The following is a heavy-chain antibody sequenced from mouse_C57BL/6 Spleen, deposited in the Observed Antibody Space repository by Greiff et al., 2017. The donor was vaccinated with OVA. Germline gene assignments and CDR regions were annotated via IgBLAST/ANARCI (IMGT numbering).Heavy chain of an antibody. CDR3: ERRYYGSSYWYFDV. J-gene: IGHJ1*03. V-gene: IGHV1-61*01. CDR1: GYTFTSYW. Sequence: QVQLQQPGAELVRPGSSVKLSCKASGYTFTSYWMDWVKQRPGQGLEWIGNIYPSDSETPYNQKFKDKATLTVDKSSSTAYLQLSSLPSEDSAGYYCERRYYGSSYWYFDVWGTGTTVTVSS. CDR2: IYPSDSET. D-gene: IGHD1-1*01.